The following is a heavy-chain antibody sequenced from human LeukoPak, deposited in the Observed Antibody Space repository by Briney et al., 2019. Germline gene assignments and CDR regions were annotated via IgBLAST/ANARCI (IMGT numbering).Heavy chain of an antibody. CDR2: IGGSGTRT. V-gene: IGHV3-23*01. CDR1: GFTFTTYG. CDR3: AKDSHWILFDD. J-gene: IGHJ4*02. Sequence: GGTLRLSCSASGFTFTTYGMNWVRQAPGKGLEWVSGIGGSGTRTYYADSVKGRFTISRDNSKNTLYLQMNSLRDEDTAVYYCAKDSHWILFDDWGQGTLVTVSS. D-gene: IGHD2-2*03.